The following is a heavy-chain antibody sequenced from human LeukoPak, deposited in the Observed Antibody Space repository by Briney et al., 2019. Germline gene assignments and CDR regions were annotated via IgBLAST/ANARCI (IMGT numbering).Heavy chain of an antibody. V-gene: IGHV3-21*01. CDR1: GFTFSSYS. CDR3: ARDGQEFNSSWYADY. Sequence: PGGSLRLPCAASGFTFSSYSMNWVRQAPGKGLEWVSSISSSSSYIYYADSVKGRFTISRDNAKNSLYLQMNSLRAEDTAVYYCARDGQEFNSSWYADYWGQGTLVTVSS. CDR2: ISSSSSYI. J-gene: IGHJ4*02. D-gene: IGHD6-13*01.